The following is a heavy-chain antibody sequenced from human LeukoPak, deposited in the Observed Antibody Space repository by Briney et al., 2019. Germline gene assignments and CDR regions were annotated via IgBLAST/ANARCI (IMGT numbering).Heavy chain of an antibody. J-gene: IGHJ3*02. Sequence: GGSLRLSCAASGFTFSSYEMNWVRQAPGKGLEWVSYISSSGTTIYYAASVKGRFTISRDNAKNSLYLQMNSLRAEDTALYYCAREIGGRGAFDIWGQGTMVTVSS. D-gene: IGHD2-15*01. CDR3: AREIGGRGAFDI. CDR2: ISSSGTTI. CDR1: GFTFSSYE. V-gene: IGHV3-48*03.